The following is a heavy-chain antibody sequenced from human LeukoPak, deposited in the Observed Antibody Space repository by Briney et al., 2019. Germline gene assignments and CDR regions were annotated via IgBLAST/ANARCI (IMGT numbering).Heavy chain of an antibody. CDR3: AKDSGQQLVLDAFDI. Sequence: GGSLRLSCAASGFTFSSYGMYWVRQAPGKGLEWVAVLSYAGSNKYYADSVKGRFTISRDNSKNTLYLQMNSLRAEDTAVYYCAKDSGQQLVLDAFDIWGQGTMVTVSS. J-gene: IGHJ3*02. D-gene: IGHD6-6*01. CDR2: LSYAGSNK. V-gene: IGHV3-30*18. CDR1: GFTFSSYG.